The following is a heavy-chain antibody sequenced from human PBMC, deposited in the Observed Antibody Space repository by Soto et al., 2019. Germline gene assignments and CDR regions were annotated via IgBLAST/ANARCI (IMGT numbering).Heavy chain of an antibody. CDR3: ASSGWYPSQFDY. J-gene: IGHJ4*01. V-gene: IGHV1-8*01. CDR1: GYTFTSYD. D-gene: IGHD6-19*01. Sequence: QVQLVQSGAEVKKPGASVKVSCKASGYTFTSYDINWLRQATGQGLEWMGWRNPNSGNTGYAQKFQGSVTMTRNTSISTAYMELSRLRSEGTAVYYCASSGWYPSQFDYWGQGTLVTVSS. CDR2: RNPNSGNT.